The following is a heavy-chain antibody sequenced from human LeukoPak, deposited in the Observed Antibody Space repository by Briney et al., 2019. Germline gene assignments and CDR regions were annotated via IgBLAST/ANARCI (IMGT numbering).Heavy chain of an antibody. D-gene: IGHD6-13*01. CDR3: ARTATDTGEFDY. CDR2: ISGNGGGT. CDR1: GITLSNYG. Sequence: GGSLRLSCAVSGITLSNYGMSWVRQAPGKGLEWVAGISGNGGGTNYADSVKGRFTISRDDAKNSLYLQMNSLRAEDTAVYYCARTATDTGEFDYWGQGTLVTVSS. V-gene: IGHV3-23*01. J-gene: IGHJ4*02.